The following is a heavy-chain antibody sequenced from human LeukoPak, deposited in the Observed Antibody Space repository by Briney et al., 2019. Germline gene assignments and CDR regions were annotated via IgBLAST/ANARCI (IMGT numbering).Heavy chain of an antibody. D-gene: IGHD4-17*01. CDR2: INSDGSST. V-gene: IGHV3-74*01. J-gene: IGHJ4*02. CDR1: GFTFSVYW. Sequence: GGSLRLSCAASGFTFSVYWMPWVRQAPGKGLVWVSRINSDGSSTGHADSVKGRFTISRDNAKNTLYLQMDSLRAEDTAVYYCTRPDYGDHQFDYWGQGTLVTVSS. CDR3: TRPDYGDHQFDY.